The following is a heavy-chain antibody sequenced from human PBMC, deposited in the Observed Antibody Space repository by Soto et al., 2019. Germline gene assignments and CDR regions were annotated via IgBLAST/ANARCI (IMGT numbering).Heavy chain of an antibody. Sequence: GASVKVSCKASGYTFTSYGISWVRQAPGQGLEWMGWISAYNGNTNYAQKLQGRVTMTTDTSTSTAYMELRSLRSDDTAVYYCARDDAPYYYGSGSRLAHYYYSGMDVWGQGTTVTVSS. V-gene: IGHV1-18*04. J-gene: IGHJ6*02. D-gene: IGHD3-10*01. CDR1: GYTFTSYG. CDR3: ARDDAPYYYGSGSRLAHYYYSGMDV. CDR2: ISAYNGNT.